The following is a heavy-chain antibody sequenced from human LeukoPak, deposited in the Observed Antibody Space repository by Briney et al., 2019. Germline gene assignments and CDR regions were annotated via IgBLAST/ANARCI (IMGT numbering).Heavy chain of an antibody. J-gene: IGHJ4*02. Sequence: SETLSLTCTVSGGSISTYYWTWIRQPPGKGLEWIGYIYNTATTNYNPSLKTDSRTNYNASLRSRVTMSLDTSKNQVSLKLNSVTAADTAVYYCARGFMIVERGIDSLGQGTLVTVSS. V-gene: IGHV4-59*13. CDR1: GGSISTYY. D-gene: IGHD3-22*01. CDR3: ARGFMIVERGIDS. CDR2: IYNTATTNYNPSLKTDSRT.